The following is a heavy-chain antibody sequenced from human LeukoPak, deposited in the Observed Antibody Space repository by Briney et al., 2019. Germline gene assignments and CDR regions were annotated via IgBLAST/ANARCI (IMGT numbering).Heavy chain of an antibody. CDR3: ARDKWVVTGYYNYGMDV. CDR1: GFTFSTYA. J-gene: IGHJ6*02. V-gene: IGHV3-23*01. D-gene: IGHD3-22*01. Sequence: GGSLRLSCSASGFTFSTYAMSWVRQPPGKGLEWVSTISGSGSSTYYVDSVKGRFTISRDNSKNTLYLQMNSLRAEDTAVYYCARDKWVVTGYYNYGMDVWGQGTTVTVSS. CDR2: ISGSGSST.